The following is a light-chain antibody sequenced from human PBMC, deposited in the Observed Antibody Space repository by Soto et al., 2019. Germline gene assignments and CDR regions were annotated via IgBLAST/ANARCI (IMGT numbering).Light chain of an antibody. CDR3: QQRSNWPPIT. Sequence: EIVFTQSPATLSVSPGERATLSCGASQYVSRHLAWYQQKPGQAPRLLIYDASDRATGIPGRFSGSGSGTDFTLTISSLEPEDFAVYYCQQRSNWPPITFGQGTRLEIK. CDR2: DAS. CDR1: QYVSRH. J-gene: IGKJ5*01. V-gene: IGKV3-11*01.